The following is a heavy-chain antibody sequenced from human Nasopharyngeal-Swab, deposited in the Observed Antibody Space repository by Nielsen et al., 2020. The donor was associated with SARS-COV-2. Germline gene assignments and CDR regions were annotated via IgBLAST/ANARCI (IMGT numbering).Heavy chain of an antibody. CDR2: TYYRSKWYN. V-gene: IGHV6-1*01. D-gene: IGHD2-2*01. CDR3: ARVPEAYGMDV. Sequence: SETLSLTCAISGDSVSSNSAAWNWTRQSPSRDLEWLGRTYYRSKWYNDYAVSVKSRITINPDTSKNQFSLQLNSVTPEDTAVYYCARVPEAYGMDVWGQGTTVTVSS. CDR1: GDSVSSNSAA. J-gene: IGHJ6*02.